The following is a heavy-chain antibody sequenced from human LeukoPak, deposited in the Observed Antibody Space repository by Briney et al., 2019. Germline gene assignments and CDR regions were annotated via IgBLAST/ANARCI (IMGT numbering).Heavy chain of an antibody. CDR3: ARDIGYSSGWYVRDY. V-gene: IGHV1-18*01. J-gene: IGHJ4*02. D-gene: IGHD6-19*01. CDR1: GYTFTSYG. Sequence: ASVKVSCKASGYTFTSYGISWVRQAPGQGLEWMGWISAYNGNTNYAQKLQGRVTMTIDTSTSTAYMELRSLRSDDTAVYYCARDIGYSSGWYVRDYWGQGTLVTVSS. CDR2: ISAYNGNT.